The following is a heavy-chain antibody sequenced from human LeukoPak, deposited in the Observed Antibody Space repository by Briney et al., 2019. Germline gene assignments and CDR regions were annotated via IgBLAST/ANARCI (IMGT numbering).Heavy chain of an antibody. CDR1: GGSISSYY. D-gene: IGHD1-26*01. J-gene: IGHJ4*02. CDR2: IYNSGST. V-gene: IGHV4-59*08. Sequence: SETLSLTCTVSGGSISSYYWTWIRQPPGKGLEWIGYIYNSGSTNYNPSLKSRVSMSVDTSKNQISLKLTSVTATDTAVYYCAGRATTGPPYYLDYWGQGTLVTVSS. CDR3: AGRATTGPPYYLDY.